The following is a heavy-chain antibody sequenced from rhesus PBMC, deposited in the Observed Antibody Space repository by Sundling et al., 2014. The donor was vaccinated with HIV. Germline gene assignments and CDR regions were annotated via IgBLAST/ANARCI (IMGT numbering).Heavy chain of an antibody. J-gene: IGHJ4*01. Sequence: QLVETGGGLVQPGGSLKISCAASGFIFSTSGLTWVRRAPGKGLEWVAAINNGGQTTFYADSVKGRFTISRDNSKNTLFLQMNSLKAEDTAVYYCAKPPSTSAGWNYFDYWGQGVLVTVS. CDR1: GFIFSTSG. V-gene: IGHV3-103*01. CDR2: INNGGQTT. CDR3: AKPPSTSAGWNYFDY. D-gene: IGHD2-2*01.